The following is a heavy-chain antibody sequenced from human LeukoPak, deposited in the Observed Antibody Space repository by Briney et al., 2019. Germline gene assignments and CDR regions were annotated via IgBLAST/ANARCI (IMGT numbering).Heavy chain of an antibody. CDR3: ARGAYYYGSGSYLNYFDY. CDR1: GGSLSSYY. J-gene: IGHJ4*02. V-gene: IGHV4-59*01. CDR2: MYYSGTT. D-gene: IGHD3-10*01. Sequence: KPSETLSLTCTVSGGSLSSYYWSWIRQPPGKGLEWIGYMYYSGTTNYNPSLKSRVSISLDTSKNQFSLKLSSVTAADTAVYYCARGAYYYGSGSYLNYFDYWGQGTLVTVSS.